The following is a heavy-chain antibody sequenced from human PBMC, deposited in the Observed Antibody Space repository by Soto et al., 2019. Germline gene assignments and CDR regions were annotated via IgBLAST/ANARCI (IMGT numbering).Heavy chain of an antibody. CDR2: IDPSDSYT. D-gene: IGHD2-2*01. V-gene: IGHV5-10-1*01. CDR1: GYSFTSYW. CDR3: ARLSPPEYCSSTSCYAPADY. J-gene: IGHJ4*02. Sequence: GESLKISCKGSGYSFTSYWISWVRQMPGKGLEWMGRIDPSDSYTNYSPSFQGHVTISADQSISTSFLQWSSLQASDTAVYYCARLSPPEYCSSTSCYAPADYWGQGTLVTVSS.